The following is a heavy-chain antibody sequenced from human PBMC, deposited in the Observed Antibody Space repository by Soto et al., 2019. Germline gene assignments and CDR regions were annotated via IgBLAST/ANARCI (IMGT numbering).Heavy chain of an antibody. CDR2: IIPIFGTA. CDR1: GGTFSSYA. D-gene: IGHD3-22*01. V-gene: IGHV1-69*13. Sequence: GASVKVSCKASGGTFSSYAISWVRQAPGQGLEWMGGIIPIFGTANYAQKFQGRVTITADESTSTAYMELSSLRSEDTAVYYCARVYDSSGYYLFDYYYYGMDVWGQGTTVTVSS. CDR3: ARVYDSSGYYLFDYYYYGMDV. J-gene: IGHJ6*02.